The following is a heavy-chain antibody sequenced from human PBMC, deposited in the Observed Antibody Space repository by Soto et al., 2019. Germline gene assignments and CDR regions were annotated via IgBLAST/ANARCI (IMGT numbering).Heavy chain of an antibody. V-gene: IGHV1-18*01. CDR1: GYTFTSYG. CDR3: ARRQWLVGGYYYGMDV. D-gene: IGHD6-19*01. CDR2: ISAYNVNT. J-gene: IGHJ6*02. Sequence: QVQLVQSGAEVKKPGASVKVSCKASGYTFTSYGISWVRQAPGQGLEWMGWISAYNVNTNYAQKLRGRVTMTTDTSTSTAYMELRSLRYDDTAVYYCARRQWLVGGYYYGMDVWGQGTTVTVSS.